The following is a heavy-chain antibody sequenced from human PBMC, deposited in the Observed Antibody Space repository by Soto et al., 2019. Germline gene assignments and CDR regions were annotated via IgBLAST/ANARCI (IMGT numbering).Heavy chain of an antibody. V-gene: IGHV3-53*01. CDR1: GFTVSSNY. CDR3: ARGSSSSDYYGMDV. CDR2: IYSGGST. J-gene: IGHJ6*02. D-gene: IGHD6-6*01. Sequence: GGSLRLSCAASGFTVSSNYMSWVRQAPGKGLEWVSVIYSGGSTYYADSVKGRFTISRDNSKNTLYLQMNSLRAEDTAVYYCARGSSSSDYYGMDVWGQGTTVTVSS.